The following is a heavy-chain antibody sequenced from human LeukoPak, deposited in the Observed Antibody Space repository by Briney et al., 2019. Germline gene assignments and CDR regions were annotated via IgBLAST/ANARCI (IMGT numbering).Heavy chain of an antibody. Sequence: GASVKVSCKASGYTFTSYGISWVRQAPGQGLEWMGWISAYNGNTNYAQKLQGRVTMTTDTPTSTAYMELRSLRTDDTAVYYCARDVITFGGVIVEYYFDYWGQGTLVTVSS. CDR2: ISAYNGNT. CDR3: ARDVITFGGVIVEYYFDY. D-gene: IGHD3-16*02. V-gene: IGHV1-18*01. J-gene: IGHJ4*02. CDR1: GYTFTSYG.